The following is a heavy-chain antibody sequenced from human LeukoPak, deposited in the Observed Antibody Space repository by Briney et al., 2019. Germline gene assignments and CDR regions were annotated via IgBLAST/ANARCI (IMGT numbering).Heavy chain of an antibody. CDR1: GGSFSGYY. V-gene: IGHV4-34*01. CDR3: AKGRPWRLVVPTTRKKNWFYP. J-gene: IGHJ5*02. D-gene: IGHD2-15*01. CDR2: INHSGST. Sequence: SETLSVTGGISGGSFSGYYWTWIRQPPGKGLEWIGEINHSGSTNYNPSLKSRVTISVDTSKNQFSLKLISVTAADTAVYYCAKGRPWRLVVPTTRKKNWFYPWGQGTLVTVSS.